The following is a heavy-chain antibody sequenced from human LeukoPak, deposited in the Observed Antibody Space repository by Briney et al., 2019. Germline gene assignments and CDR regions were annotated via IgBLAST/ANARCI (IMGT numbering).Heavy chain of an antibody. Sequence: ASVKVSCKASGYTFTSYDINWVRQATGRGLEWMGWMNPNSGNTGYAQKFQGRVTMTRNTSISTAYMELSSLRSEDTAVYYCARGLFYYDSSGYYIWGQGTLVTVSS. V-gene: IGHV1-8*01. J-gene: IGHJ4*02. CDR1: GYTFTSYD. D-gene: IGHD3-22*01. CDR2: MNPNSGNT. CDR3: ARGLFYYDSSGYYI.